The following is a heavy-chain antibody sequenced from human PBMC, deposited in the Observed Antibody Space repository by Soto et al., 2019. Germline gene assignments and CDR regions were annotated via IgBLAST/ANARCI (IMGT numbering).Heavy chain of an antibody. Sequence: QVQLVQSGAEVKKPGASVKVSCKASGYTFTSYDINWVRQATGQGLEWMGWMNPNSGNTGYAQKFQGTVTMTRNTSISTAYMELSSLRSEDTAVYYCAREKQLVGYYYYGMDVWGQGTTVTVSS. J-gene: IGHJ6*02. CDR2: MNPNSGNT. CDR3: AREKQLVGYYYYGMDV. D-gene: IGHD6-13*01. CDR1: GYTFTSYD. V-gene: IGHV1-8*01.